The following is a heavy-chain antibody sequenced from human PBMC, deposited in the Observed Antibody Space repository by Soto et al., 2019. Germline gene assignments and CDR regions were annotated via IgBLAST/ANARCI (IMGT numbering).Heavy chain of an antibody. D-gene: IGHD5-12*01. V-gene: IGHV4-31*03. CDR2: IYNCGST. CDR3: ARETVGTIDR. J-gene: IGHJ5*02. Sequence: SETLSLTCTVSGGSISSVGYYWSWIRQHPGKGLEWIGYIYNCGSTHYNPSLKSRITMSVDTSKNQFSLKLSSVTVADTAVYFCARETVGTIDRWGQGTLVTVSS. CDR1: GGSISSVGYY.